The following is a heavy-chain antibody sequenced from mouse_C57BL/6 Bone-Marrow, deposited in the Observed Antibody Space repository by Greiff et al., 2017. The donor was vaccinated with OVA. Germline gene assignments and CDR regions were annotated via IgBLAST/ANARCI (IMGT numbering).Heavy chain of an antibody. J-gene: IGHJ2*01. V-gene: IGHV1-63*01. Sequence: QVQLQQSGAELVRPGTSVKMSCKASGYTFTNYWIGWAKQRPGHGLEWIGDIYPGGGYTNYNEKFKGKATLTADKSSSTAYMQLSSLTSEDSAVYYCARTTVVEFFDYWGQGTTLTVSS. CDR3: ARTTVVEFFDY. D-gene: IGHD1-1*01. CDR2: IYPGGGYT. CDR1: GYTFTNYW.